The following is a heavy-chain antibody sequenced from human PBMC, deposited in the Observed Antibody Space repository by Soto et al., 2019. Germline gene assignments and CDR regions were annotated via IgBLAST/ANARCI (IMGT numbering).Heavy chain of an antibody. Sequence: EVQLVESGGGLVKPGGSLRLSCAASGFTFSSYGMNWVRQAPGKGLEWVSFISSSSSYTQYGDSVEGRFTISRDNAKNSLYLQMNGVGAEDAGVDYCARGGVVRGYDYWGQGTRVTVSS. J-gene: IGHJ4*02. D-gene: IGHD3-10*01. CDR1: GFTFSSYG. CDR3: ARGGVVRGYDY. CDR2: ISSSSSYT. V-gene: IGHV3-21*01.